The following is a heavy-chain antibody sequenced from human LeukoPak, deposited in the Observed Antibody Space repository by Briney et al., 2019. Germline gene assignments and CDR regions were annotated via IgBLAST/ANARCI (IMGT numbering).Heavy chain of an antibody. CDR2: IKQDGTEK. J-gene: IGHJ4*02. Sequence: GGSLRLSCAASGFTFSSYWMNWVRQAPGKGLEWVANIKQDGTEKLYVDSVKGRFTISRDNAKNSLYLQMNSLRAEDTAVYYCARSGLSDKRSWALDDWGQGTLVTVSS. D-gene: IGHD1-26*01. V-gene: IGHV3-7*01. CDR3: ARSGLSDKRSWALDD. CDR1: GFTFSSYW.